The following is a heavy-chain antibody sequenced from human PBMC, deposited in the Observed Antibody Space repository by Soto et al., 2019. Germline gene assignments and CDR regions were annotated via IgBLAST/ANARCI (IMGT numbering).Heavy chain of an antibody. D-gene: IGHD5-12*01. CDR3: ARHSRNSGYKGAHNI. Sequence: SETRSLTCVVSGGSIRSNDYYWDWIRQPPGKGLEWIGTVHYSGITHYNPSLKSRVTMSVDTSKNQFSLKVNSVTAADTAVYYCARHSRNSGYKGAHNIWGQGTVVTV. V-gene: IGHV4-39*01. J-gene: IGHJ3*02. CDR1: GGSIRSNDYY. CDR2: VHYSGIT.